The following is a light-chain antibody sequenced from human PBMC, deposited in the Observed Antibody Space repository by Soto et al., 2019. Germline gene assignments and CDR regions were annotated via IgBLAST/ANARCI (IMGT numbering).Light chain of an antibody. CDR2: GAS. Sequence: EVVMTQSPATLSVSPGERATLSCRASQRISSNLAWYQQRRGQAPRLLIYGASTRAPGIPARFSGSGSETEFTLTIRRLQSEDFAVYYCQHYNNWPPWTFGQGTKVEIK. J-gene: IGKJ1*01. V-gene: IGKV3-15*01. CDR1: QRISSN. CDR3: QHYNNWPPWT.